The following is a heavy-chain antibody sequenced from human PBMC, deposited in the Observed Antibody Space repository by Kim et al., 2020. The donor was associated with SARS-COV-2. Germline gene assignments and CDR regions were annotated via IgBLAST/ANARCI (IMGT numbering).Heavy chain of an antibody. V-gene: IGHV3-7*03. J-gene: IGHJ4*01. CDR1: GFTFSDYW. CDR3: ARAPTGDY. Sequence: GGSLRLSCVASGFTFSDYWMSWVRQAPGKGLQWVASMKEDGSEKYHVDSVKGRFTIFRDSAKNSLYLQMSSLRAEDTAVYWCARAPTGDYWGQEPWSPSPQ. D-gene: IGHD3-10*01. CDR2: MKEDGSEK.